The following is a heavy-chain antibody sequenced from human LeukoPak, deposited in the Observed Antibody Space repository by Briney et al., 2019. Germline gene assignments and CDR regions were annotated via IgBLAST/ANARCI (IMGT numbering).Heavy chain of an antibody. Sequence: PGGSLRLSCAASGFTFNNYAMTWVRQAPGKGLEWVSSIGASGGNTYYSDYVKGRFTISRDNSKNTLYLQMNSLRVEDTAVYYCAKDWPSEWQQLPDYDAVDIWGQGMMVSVSS. D-gene: IGHD6-13*01. V-gene: IGHV3-23*01. CDR1: GFTFNNYA. CDR3: AKDWPSEWQQLPDYDAVDI. J-gene: IGHJ3*02. CDR2: IGASGGNT.